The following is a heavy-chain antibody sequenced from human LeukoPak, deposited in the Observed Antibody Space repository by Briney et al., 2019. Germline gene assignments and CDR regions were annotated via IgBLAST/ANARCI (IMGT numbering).Heavy chain of an antibody. CDR1: DYSISSDYY. V-gene: IGHV4-38-2*01. CDR3: ARNSSWYFDY. D-gene: IGHD6-13*01. CDR2: IYQSGST. J-gene: IGHJ4*02. Sequence: PSETLSLTCAVSDYSISSDYYWGWIRQPPGKGLEWIGSIYQSGSTHYNPSLKSRDTISVDTSKNQFSLKLNSVTAADTAVHYCARNSSWYFDYWGQGTLVTVSS.